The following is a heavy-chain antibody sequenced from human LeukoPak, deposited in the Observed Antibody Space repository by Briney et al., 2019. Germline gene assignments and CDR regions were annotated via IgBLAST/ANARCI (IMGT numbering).Heavy chain of an antibody. D-gene: IGHD3-3*01. V-gene: IGHV3-23*01. Sequence: GGSLRLSCAASGFTFSSYGMSWVRQAPGKGLEWVSAISGSGGSTYYADSVKGRFTISRDNSKNTLYLQMNSLRAEDTAIYYCARDERLLSFLKWGQGTLVTVSS. J-gene: IGHJ4*02. CDR3: ARDERLLSFLK. CDR1: GFTFSSYG. CDR2: ISGSGGST.